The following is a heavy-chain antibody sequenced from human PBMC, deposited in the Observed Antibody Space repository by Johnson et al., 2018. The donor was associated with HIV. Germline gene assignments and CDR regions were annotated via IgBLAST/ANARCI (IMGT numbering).Heavy chain of an antibody. J-gene: IGHJ3*02. CDR3: ANGEGGSFFLAFDI. CDR2: ISYDGSNK. D-gene: IGHD1-26*01. CDR1: GFTFSTYT. V-gene: IGHV3-30*04. Sequence: QVQLVESGGGLVKPGRSLRLFCAVSGFTFSTYTMHWVRQAPGRGLEWVAVISYDGSNKYYADAVKGRFTISRENSKNTLYLHINTLRPEDTAVYYCANGEGGSFFLAFDIWGQGTMVTVSS.